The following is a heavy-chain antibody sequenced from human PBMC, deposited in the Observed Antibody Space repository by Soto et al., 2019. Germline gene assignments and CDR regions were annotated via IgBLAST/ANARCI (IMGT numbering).Heavy chain of an antibody. Sequence: GGSLRLSCAASGFTVSSNYMSWVRQAPGKGLEWVSVINSGGSTYYAASVKGRFTISRDNSKNTLYLQMNSLRAEDTAVYYCAREFRAAGQPRSYGMDVWGQGTTVTVSS. V-gene: IGHV3-53*01. J-gene: IGHJ6*02. CDR1: GFTVSSNY. D-gene: IGHD6-25*01. CDR2: INSGGST. CDR3: AREFRAAGQPRSYGMDV.